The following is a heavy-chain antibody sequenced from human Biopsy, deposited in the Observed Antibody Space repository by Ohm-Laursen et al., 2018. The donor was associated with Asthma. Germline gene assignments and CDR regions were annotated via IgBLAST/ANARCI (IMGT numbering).Heavy chain of an antibody. J-gene: IGHJ4*03. V-gene: IGHV1-69-2*01. D-gene: IGHD2-15*01. Sequence: VKVSCKVSGYSFSDFYIHWVQQAPGKGLEWVGLVDPEDGDKIYAERFQGRVTMTADASTDTAYMVLSSLKSDDTAVYYCASAKPLGRVVAAGTSAFDFWGQGTLVTVST. CDR3: ASAKPLGRVVAAGTSAFDF. CDR1: GYSFSDFY. CDR2: VDPEDGDK.